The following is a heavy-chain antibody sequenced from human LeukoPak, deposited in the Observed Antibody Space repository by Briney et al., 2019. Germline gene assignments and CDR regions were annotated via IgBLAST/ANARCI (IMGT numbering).Heavy chain of an antibody. J-gene: IGHJ5*02. CDR3: ARDLAQWPFYWFDP. V-gene: IGHV4-61*02. CDR1: GDSISSGSDY. Sequence: SETLSLTCTVSGDSISSGSDYWSWIRQPAGRGLEWIARISSGGSPNYNPSLQSRVTISVDTSKNQFSLELSSVTAADTAVYYCARDLAQWPFYWFDPWGQGTLVIVSS. CDR2: ISSGGSP. D-gene: IGHD6-19*01.